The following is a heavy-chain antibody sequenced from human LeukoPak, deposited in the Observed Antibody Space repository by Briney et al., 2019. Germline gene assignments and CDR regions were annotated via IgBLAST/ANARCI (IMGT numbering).Heavy chain of an antibody. CDR2: TYYRSKWYN. V-gene: IGHV6-1*01. CDR3: ARVGRSGTDYEY. CDR1: GDSVSSNSAT. J-gene: IGHJ4*02. Sequence: SQTLSLTCAISGDSVSSNSATWDWIRQSPSRGLEWLGRTYYRSKWYNDYAVSVKSRITINPDTSKNQFSLHLNSVTPEDAAVYYCARVGRSGTDYEYWGQGTLVTVSS. D-gene: IGHD1-26*01.